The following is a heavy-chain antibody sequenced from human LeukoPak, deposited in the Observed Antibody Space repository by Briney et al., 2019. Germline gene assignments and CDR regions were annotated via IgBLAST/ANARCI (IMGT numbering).Heavy chain of an antibody. CDR2: ISSSSSYI. Sequence: GGSLRLSCAASGFTFSGFWMHWVRQAPGKGLVWVSSISSSSSYIYYADSVKGRFTISRDNAKNSLYLQMNSLRAEDTAVYYCAREPDYDFWSGYIDYWGQGTLVTVSS. J-gene: IGHJ4*02. CDR3: AREPDYDFWSGYIDY. CDR1: GFTFSGFW. D-gene: IGHD3-3*01. V-gene: IGHV3-21*01.